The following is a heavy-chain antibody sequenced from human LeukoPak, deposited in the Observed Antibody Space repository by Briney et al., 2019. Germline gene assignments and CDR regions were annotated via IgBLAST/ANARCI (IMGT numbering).Heavy chain of an antibody. CDR3: AKEGIHMHYYYMDV. CDR2: ISYDGSNK. Sequence: GGSLRLSCAASGFTVSSNYMSWVRQAPGKGLEWVAVISYDGSNKYYADSVKDRFTISRDNSKNTLYLQMNSLRAEDTAVYYCAKEGIHMHYYYMDVWGKGTTVTVSS. J-gene: IGHJ6*03. CDR1: GFTVSSNY. D-gene: IGHD6-13*01. V-gene: IGHV3-30*18.